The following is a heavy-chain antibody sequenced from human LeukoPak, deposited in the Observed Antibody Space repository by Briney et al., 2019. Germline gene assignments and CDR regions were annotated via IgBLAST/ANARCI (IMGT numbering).Heavy chain of an antibody. CDR1: GFTFGSYW. J-gene: IGHJ4*02. V-gene: IGHV3-74*01. Sequence: GGSLRLSCAASGFTFGSYWMYWVRQAPGKGLVWVSHINSDGSSTSYADSVKGRFTISRDDAKNTLYLQMNSLRAEDTAVYYCAGQAAAGPVDYWGQGTLVTVSS. D-gene: IGHD6-13*01. CDR2: INSDGSST. CDR3: AGQAAAGPVDY.